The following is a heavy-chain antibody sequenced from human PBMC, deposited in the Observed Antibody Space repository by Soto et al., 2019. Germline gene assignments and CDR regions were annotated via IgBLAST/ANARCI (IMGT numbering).Heavy chain of an antibody. D-gene: IGHD6-6*01. CDR1: GYTLTELS. J-gene: IGHJ6*02. CDR2: FDPEDGET. CDR3: ATDYSSSQGTYYYYGMDV. V-gene: IGHV1-24*01. Sequence: ASVKVSCKVSGYTLTELSMHWVRQAPGKGLEWMGGFDPEDGETIYAQKFQGRVTMTEDTSTDTAYMELSSLRSEDTAVYYCATDYSSSQGTYYYYGMDVWGQGTTVTVSS.